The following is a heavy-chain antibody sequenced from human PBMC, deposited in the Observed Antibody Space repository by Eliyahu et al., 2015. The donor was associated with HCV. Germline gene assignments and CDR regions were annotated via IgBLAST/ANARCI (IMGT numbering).Heavy chain of an antibody. J-gene: IGHJ4*02. CDR1: GFTFSSYA. Sequence: EVQLVESGGGLVQPGGSLXLSCSASGFTFSSYAXXWVRPAPGKGLEYVSAISSNGGSTYYADSVKGRFTISRDNSKNTLYLQMSSLRAEDTAVYYCVKLPPKSSPLPRHYYDSSGYLFDYWGQGTLVTVSS. CDR2: ISSNGGST. V-gene: IGHV3-64D*09. CDR3: VKLPPKSSPLPRHYYDSSGYLFDY. D-gene: IGHD3-22*01.